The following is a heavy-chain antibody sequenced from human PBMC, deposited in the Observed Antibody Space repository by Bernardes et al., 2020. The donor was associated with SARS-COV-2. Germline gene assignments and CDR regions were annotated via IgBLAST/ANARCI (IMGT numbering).Heavy chain of an antibody. D-gene: IGHD4-17*01. CDR1: GFAFSSYA. CDR3: AKSSDGDYIRPDS. V-gene: IGHV3-23*01. Sequence: GGSLRLSRAASGFAFSSYAMTWVRQAPGKGLEWVSSISDTGTTTSYSDSVKGRFTISRDNSDNKMSLYMRSLRAEDTAIYFCAKSSDGDYIRPDSWGQGTLVTVSS. CDR2: ISDTGTTT. J-gene: IGHJ5*01.